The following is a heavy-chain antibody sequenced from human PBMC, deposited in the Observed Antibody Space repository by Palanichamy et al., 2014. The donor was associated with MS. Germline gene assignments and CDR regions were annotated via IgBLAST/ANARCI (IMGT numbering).Heavy chain of an antibody. Sequence: GGGPWSKPWGVPSRLSCAAAGFTLHGYSMNWARQAPGKGLEWVSSISSSSTYIYYADSVKGRFTISRDNAKNSLYLQMNSLRADDTAVYYCARDILEWNYYYYNGMDVWGQGTTVTVSS. CDR2: ISSSSTYI. J-gene: IGHJ6*02. D-gene: IGHD3-3*01. CDR1: GFTLHGYS. V-gene: IGHV3-21*01. CDR3: ARDILEWNYYYYNGMDV.